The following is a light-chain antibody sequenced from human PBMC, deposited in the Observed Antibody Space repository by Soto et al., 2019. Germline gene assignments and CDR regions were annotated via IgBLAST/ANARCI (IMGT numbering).Light chain of an antibody. Sequence: EIVLTQSPGTLSLSPGERATLSCRASQSVSSSYLAWYQQKPGQAPRLLIFGASTRAIGIPARFSGSGSGTDFTLTISSLQSEDFAVYYCQHYNELPLTFGGGTKVDIK. CDR2: GAS. V-gene: IGKV3-20*01. CDR3: QHYNELPLT. J-gene: IGKJ4*01. CDR1: QSVSSSY.